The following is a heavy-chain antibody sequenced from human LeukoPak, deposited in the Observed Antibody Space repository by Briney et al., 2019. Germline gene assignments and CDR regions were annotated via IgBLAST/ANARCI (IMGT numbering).Heavy chain of an antibody. Sequence: KNDRSETNYVDSVKSRFTISRNNAKNPLHLQMNSLRVEDTAVYYCAKNGGPYGMDVWGQGTTVTVSS. J-gene: IGHJ6*02. V-gene: IGHV3-7*01. CDR2: KNDRSET. D-gene: IGHD3-16*01. CDR3: AKNGGPYGMDV.